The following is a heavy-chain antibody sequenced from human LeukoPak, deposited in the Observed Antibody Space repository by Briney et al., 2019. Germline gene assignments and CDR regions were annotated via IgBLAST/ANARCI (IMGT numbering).Heavy chain of an antibody. CDR1: GGSFSNYY. CDR2: INHSGST. D-gene: IGHD5-18*01. Sequence: SETLSLTCAVYGGSFSNYYWSWIRQPPGKGLEWIGEINHSGSTNYNPSLKSRVTISVDTSKNQFSLKLSSVTAADTAVYYCARGRRIQLYYYYYMDVWGKGTTVTVSS. J-gene: IGHJ6*03. V-gene: IGHV4-34*01. CDR3: ARGRRIQLYYYYYMDV.